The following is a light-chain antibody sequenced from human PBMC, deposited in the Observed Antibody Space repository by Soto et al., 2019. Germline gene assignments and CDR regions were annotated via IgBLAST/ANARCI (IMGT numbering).Light chain of an antibody. Sequence: DIQLTQSPSFRSASVGDRVTITCRASQGISTYLAWYQQKPGKAPKLLIYAASTLQSGVPLSFSGSGSGTSFTLTISSLQPEDFATYYCQQLLSYPITFGQGTRLEIK. J-gene: IGKJ5*01. V-gene: IGKV1-9*01. CDR2: AAS. CDR1: QGISTY. CDR3: QQLLSYPIT.